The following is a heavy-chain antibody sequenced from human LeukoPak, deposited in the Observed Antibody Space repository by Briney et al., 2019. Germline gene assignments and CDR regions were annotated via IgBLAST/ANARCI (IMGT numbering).Heavy chain of an antibody. Sequence: SETLSLTCTVSGGSISGYYWSWVRQSPEKGLESIGFIYSTGSTSYNPSLKSRVTISIDTSQNQFSLKLTSVTAADTAVYYCARDYSGSYPYYYYYMDVWGKGTTVTISS. CDR1: GGSISGYY. D-gene: IGHD1-26*01. J-gene: IGHJ6*03. CDR3: ARDYSGSYPYYYYYMDV. CDR2: IYSTGST. V-gene: IGHV4-59*12.